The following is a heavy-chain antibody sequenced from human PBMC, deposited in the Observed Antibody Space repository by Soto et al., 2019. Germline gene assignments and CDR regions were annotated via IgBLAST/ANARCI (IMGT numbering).Heavy chain of an antibody. CDR1: GYTFTGYY. J-gene: IGHJ4*02. D-gene: IGHD2-15*01. CDR2: INPNSGGT. Sequence: ASVNVSCKSSGYTFTGYYMHWVRQAPGQGLEWMGWINPNSGGTNYAQSFQGRVTMTRDTSISTAYMELGRLRSDDTAVYYCAKDSGSGGSCFDYWAQGTLVTVSS. V-gene: IGHV1-2*02. CDR3: AKDSGSGGSCFDY.